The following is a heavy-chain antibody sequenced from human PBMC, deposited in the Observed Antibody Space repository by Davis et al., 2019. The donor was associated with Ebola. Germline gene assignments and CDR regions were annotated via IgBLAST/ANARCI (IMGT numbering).Heavy chain of an antibody. Sequence: SETLSLTCTVSGGSISSYYWSWIRQPPGKGLEWIGYIYYSGNTNYNPSLKSRVTMSVDTSKNQFSLKLSSVTAADTAVYYCARAVVGLVIGYFDYWGQGTLVTVSS. J-gene: IGHJ4*02. CDR1: GGSISSYY. V-gene: IGHV4-59*03. D-gene: IGHD3/OR15-3a*01. CDR3: ARAVVGLVIGYFDY. CDR2: IYYSGNT.